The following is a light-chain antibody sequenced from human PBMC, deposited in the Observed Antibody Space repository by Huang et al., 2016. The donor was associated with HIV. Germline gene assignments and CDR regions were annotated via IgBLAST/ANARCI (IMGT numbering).Light chain of an antibody. CDR3: MQTLQTPYT. Sequence: DFVMTQSPLSLPVTPGEPASISCRSSQSLLHNNGYRYVDWYVQKPGQSPQLLIYLASNRAPGVPDRFSGSGSGVDFALKISRVEAEDVGVYYCMQTLQTPYTFGQGTKLEIK. V-gene: IGKV2-28*01. J-gene: IGKJ2*01. CDR2: LAS. CDR1: QSLLHNNGYRY.